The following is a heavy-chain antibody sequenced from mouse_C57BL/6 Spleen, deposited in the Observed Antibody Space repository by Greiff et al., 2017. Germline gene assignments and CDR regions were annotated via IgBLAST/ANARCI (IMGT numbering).Heavy chain of an antibody. CDR1: GYTFTSYW. D-gene: IGHD2-10*02. Sequence: QVQLKQPGAELVKPGASVKLSCKASGYTFTSYWMQWVKQRPGQGLEWIGEIGPSDSYTNYNQKFKGKATLTVDTSSSTAYMQLSSLTSEDSAVYYCARGYGTRAWFAYWGQGTLVTVSA. CDR3: ARGYGTRAWFAY. J-gene: IGHJ3*01. V-gene: IGHV1-50*01. CDR2: IGPSDSYT.